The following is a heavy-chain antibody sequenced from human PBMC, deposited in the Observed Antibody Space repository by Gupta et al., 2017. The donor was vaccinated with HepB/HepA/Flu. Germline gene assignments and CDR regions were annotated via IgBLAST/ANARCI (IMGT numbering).Heavy chain of an antibody. D-gene: IGHD5-24*01. CDR2: IYHGGST. CDR3: ARSNFCSSSSCFFGYNYFDF. V-gene: IGHV4-39*01. Sequence: QVHLEESSPGRGKPSETLSLTCTVSGDSISNSHFYWGWIRQSPGKGLEWIGSIYHGGSTYFNPSLQSRVFISIDTSKNQFSLKVASVTAADTAIYYCARSNFCSSSSCFFGYNYFDFWGNGTTVIVSS. CDR1: GDSISNSHFY. J-gene: IGHJ6*04.